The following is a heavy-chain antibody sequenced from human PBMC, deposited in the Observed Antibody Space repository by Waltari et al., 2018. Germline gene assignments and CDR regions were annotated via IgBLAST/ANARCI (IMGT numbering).Heavy chain of an antibody. CDR1: GYIFTDYY. J-gene: IGHJ6*02. D-gene: IGHD2-2*01. CDR2: INPNTGGT. Sequence: QVQLMQSGAEVKSPGASMRVSCETSGYIFTDYYIHWVRTAPGRGLEWMGWINPNTGGTRYDQKFKGRFTMTRDTSIRTADMDLSRLRSDDTAVYYCATSSIAYCTGTSCYMDVWGQGTTVAVSS. V-gene: IGHV1-2*02. CDR3: ATSSIAYCTGTSCYMDV.